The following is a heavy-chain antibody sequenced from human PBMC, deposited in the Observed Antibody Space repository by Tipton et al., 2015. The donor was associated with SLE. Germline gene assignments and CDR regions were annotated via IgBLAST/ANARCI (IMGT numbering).Heavy chain of an antibody. J-gene: IGHJ6*02. CDR2: IYHSGST. CDR3: ARAYYHYYSMDV. V-gene: IGHV4-38-2*01. Sequence: TLSLTCAVSGYSISSGYYWGWIRQPPGKGLEWIGSIYHSGSTYYNPSLKSRVTMSVDTSKNQFSLKLRSVTAADTAVYYCARAYYHYYSMDVWGQGTTVTVSS. CDR1: GYSISSGYY.